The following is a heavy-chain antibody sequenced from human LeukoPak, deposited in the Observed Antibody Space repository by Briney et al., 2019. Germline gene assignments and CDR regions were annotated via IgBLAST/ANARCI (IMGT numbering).Heavy chain of an antibody. CDR3: ARDFRFDLLWFGESIPGEEYYFDY. Sequence: GGSLRLSCAASGFTFSSYSMNWVRQAPGKGLEWVSSISSSSSYIYYADSVKGRFTISRDNAKNSLYLQMNSLRAEDTAVYYCARDFRFDLLWFGESIPGEEYYFDYWGQGTLVTVSS. J-gene: IGHJ4*02. D-gene: IGHD3-10*01. V-gene: IGHV3-21*01. CDR2: ISSSSSYI. CDR1: GFTFSSYS.